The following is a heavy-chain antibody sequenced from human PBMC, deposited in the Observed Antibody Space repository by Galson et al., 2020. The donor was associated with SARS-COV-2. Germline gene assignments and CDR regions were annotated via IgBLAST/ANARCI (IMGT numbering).Heavy chain of an antibody. CDR2: IYYSGST. V-gene: IGHV4-39*01. J-gene: IGHJ5*02. CDR1: GGSISSSSYY. D-gene: IGHD3-9*01. Sequence: SETLSLTFTVSGGSISSSSYYWGWIRQPPGKGLEWIGSIYYSGSTYYNPSLKSRVTISVDTSKNQFSLKLSSVTAADTAVYYCARHTDILTNHGNWFDPWGQGTLVTVSS. CDR3: ARHTDILTNHGNWFDP.